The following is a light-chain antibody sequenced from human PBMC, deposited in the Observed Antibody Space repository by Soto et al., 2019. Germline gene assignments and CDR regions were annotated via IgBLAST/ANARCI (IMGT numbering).Light chain of an antibody. Sequence: QSVLTQPPSASGSPGQSLTISCTGTSSDVGGYNFVSWYQQHPGKAPKLMISDVNRRPSGVPDRFSGSKSGNTASLTVSGLQAEDEADYYRSSYAGSNNWVFGGGTKVTVL. CDR3: SSYAGSNNWV. CDR2: DVN. V-gene: IGLV2-8*01. J-gene: IGLJ2*01. CDR1: SSDVGGYNF.